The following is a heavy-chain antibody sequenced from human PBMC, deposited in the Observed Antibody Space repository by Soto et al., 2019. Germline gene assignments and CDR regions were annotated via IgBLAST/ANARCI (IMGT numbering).Heavy chain of an antibody. CDR3: ARLGPYASGTYSFRHNRFDP. D-gene: IGHD3-10*01. CDR1: GFTFSNYG. J-gene: IGHJ5*02. CDR2: IWPDGSNA. Sequence: GGSLRLSCAGSGFTFSNYGMQWVRQAPGKGLECVAVIWPDGSNAYYADSVKGRSTISRDNSKNTLYLQMNSLRAEDTAVYFCARLGPYASGTYSFRHNRFDPWGQGTLVTVSS. V-gene: IGHV3-33*01.